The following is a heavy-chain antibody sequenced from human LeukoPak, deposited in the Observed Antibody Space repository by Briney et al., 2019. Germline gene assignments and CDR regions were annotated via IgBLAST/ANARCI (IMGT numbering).Heavy chain of an antibody. V-gene: IGHV1-2*02. CDR2: INPSSGGT. J-gene: IGHJ4*02. D-gene: IGHD2-21*01. CDR3: ARGGYSKGAHYFDY. CDR1: GYTFTDYY. Sequence: GASVKVSCKASGYTFTDYYMHWVRQAPGQGLEWMGWINPSSGGTNYAQKFQGRVTITRNTSISTAYMELSSLRSEDTAVYYCARGGYSKGAHYFDYWGQGTLVTVSS.